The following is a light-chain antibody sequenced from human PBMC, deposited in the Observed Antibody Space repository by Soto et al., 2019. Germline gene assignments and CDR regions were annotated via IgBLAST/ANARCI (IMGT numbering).Light chain of an antibody. CDR2: AAS. V-gene: IGKV1-39*01. CDR1: QSISSY. J-gene: IGKJ3*01. Sequence: DIQMTQSPSSLSASVGDRVTITCRASQSISSYLNWYQQKPGKAPKLLIYAASSLQRGVPSRFSGSGSGTDFTLTISSLQPEDFATYSCQQSYSTPFTFGPATKVDIK. CDR3: QQSYSTPFT.